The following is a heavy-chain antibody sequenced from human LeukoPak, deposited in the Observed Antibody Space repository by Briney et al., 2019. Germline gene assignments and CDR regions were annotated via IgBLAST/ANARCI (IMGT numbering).Heavy chain of an antibody. J-gene: IGHJ6*02. CDR2: TYYSGST. Sequence: SETLSLTCTASGGSISSYYWSWIRQPPGKGLEWIGYTYYSGSTNYNPSLKSRVTISVDTSKNQFSLKLSSVTAADTAVYYCARGVVRGVTLYYYYGMDVWGQGTTVTVSS. D-gene: IGHD3-10*01. V-gene: IGHV4-59*01. CDR3: ARGVVRGVTLYYYYGMDV. CDR1: GGSISSYY.